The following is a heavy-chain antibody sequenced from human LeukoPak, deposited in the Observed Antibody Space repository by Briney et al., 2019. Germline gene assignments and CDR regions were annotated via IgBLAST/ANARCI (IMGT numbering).Heavy chain of an antibody. V-gene: IGHV3-20*04. J-gene: IGHJ4*02. CDR3: ARLSGYGSGSL. CDR2: INWNGGST. D-gene: IGHD3-10*01. Sequence: GGSLRLSCAASGFTCDDYGMSWVRQAPGKGLEWVSGINWNGGSTGYADSVKGRFTISRDNATNSLYLQMNSLRAEDTALYYCARLSGYGSGSLWGQGTLVTVSS. CDR1: GFTCDDYG.